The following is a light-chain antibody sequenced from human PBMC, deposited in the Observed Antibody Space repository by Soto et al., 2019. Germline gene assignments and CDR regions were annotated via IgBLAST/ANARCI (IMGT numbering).Light chain of an antibody. Sequence: SYELTQAPSVSVAPGQTARITCGGTNIGSKSVHWYQQKPGQAPVLGVYDDSDRPSGIRERFSGSNSGNTATLTISRVEAGDEADYYCQVWDSSSDHLYVYGTGTKLTVL. CDR1: NIGSKS. V-gene: IGLV3-21*02. CDR2: DDS. CDR3: QVWDSSSDHLYV. J-gene: IGLJ1*01.